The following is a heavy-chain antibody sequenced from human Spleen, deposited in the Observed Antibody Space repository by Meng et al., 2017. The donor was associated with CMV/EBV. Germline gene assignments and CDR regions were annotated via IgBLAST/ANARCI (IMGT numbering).Heavy chain of an antibody. CDR1: GYTFSGYD. Sequence: ASVKVSCKASGYTFSGYDISWVRQAPGQGLEWMEWISGCSGYTRYAQKVQGRVTMTTDTSTTTTNMEPRSLRAEDTAVYYCARDRRGAMVRGFYYYYGMDVWGQGTTVTVSS. CDR2: ISGCSGYT. V-gene: IGHV1-18*01. J-gene: IGHJ6*02. D-gene: IGHD3-10*01. CDR3: ARDRRGAMVRGFYYYYGMDV.